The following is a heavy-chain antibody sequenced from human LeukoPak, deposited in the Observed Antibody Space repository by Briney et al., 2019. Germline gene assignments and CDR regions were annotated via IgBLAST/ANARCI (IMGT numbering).Heavy chain of an antibody. CDR2: SRIKADGYIT. CDR3: VRGLNSFGL. D-gene: IGHD2/OR15-2a*01. Sequence: GGSLRLSCVVSGFTFSDHYLDWVRQSPGRGLEWVGRSRIKADGYITQYAAPVKDRFTTSRDESKDSLFLQMNSLKTEDTAMYYCVRGLNSFGLWGQGTPVTVSS. J-gene: IGHJ4*02. V-gene: IGHV3-72*01. CDR1: GFTFSDHY.